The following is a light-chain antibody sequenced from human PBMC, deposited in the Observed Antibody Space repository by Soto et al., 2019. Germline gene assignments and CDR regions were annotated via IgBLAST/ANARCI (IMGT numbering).Light chain of an antibody. CDR2: WAS. Sequence: DIVLTQSPDSLAVSLGERATIKCKSSQSVLHSSHNKNYLAWYQQKPGQPPKLLIYWASTRKSGVPDRFSGSGSGTDFTLTISSLQAEDVAVYYCQHYYTTPRTFGQGTKVKIK. CDR3: QHYYTTPRT. CDR1: QSVLHSSHNKNY. J-gene: IGKJ1*01. V-gene: IGKV4-1*01.